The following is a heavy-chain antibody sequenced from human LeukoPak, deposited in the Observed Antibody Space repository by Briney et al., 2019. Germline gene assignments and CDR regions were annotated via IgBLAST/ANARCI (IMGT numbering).Heavy chain of an antibody. CDR1: VDTFTSYT. V-gene: IGHV1-69*13. CDR3: ARAIQLWSPFDY. CDR2: IIPIFGTA. J-gene: IGHJ4*02. Sequence: SVKVSCTASVDTFTSYTISWVRHAPGQGLEWMGGIIPIFGTANYAQKFQGRVTITADESTSTAYMELSSLRSEDTAVYYCARAIQLWSPFDYWGQGTLVTVSS. D-gene: IGHD5-18*01.